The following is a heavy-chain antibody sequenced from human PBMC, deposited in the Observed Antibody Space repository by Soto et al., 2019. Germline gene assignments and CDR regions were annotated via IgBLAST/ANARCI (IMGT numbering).Heavy chain of an antibody. CDR2: IYFSGTT. J-gene: IGHJ4*02. CDR1: GAPINSGGYY. V-gene: IGHV4-31*03. D-gene: IGHD2-21*02. Sequence: SETLSLTCTVSGAPINSGGYYWSWVRQLPGKGLEWIGYIYFSGTTYYNPSLESRVTISLDTSQNQFSLRLTSVSAADTAVYYCASGDAWGVLLVYWGQGTLVTVSS. CDR3: ASGDAWGVLLVY.